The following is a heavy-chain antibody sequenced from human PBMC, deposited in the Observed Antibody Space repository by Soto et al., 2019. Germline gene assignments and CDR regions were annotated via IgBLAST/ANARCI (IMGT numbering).Heavy chain of an antibody. V-gene: IGHV4-59*08. CDR2: VHHSWGS. CDR3: ARQGFGPLHGLVDV. D-gene: IGHD3-10*01. Sequence: QVQLQESGPGLVKPSETLSLSCTVSGGSISSYYWSWFRQSPGKRMEWIGYVHHSWGSSYNPSLQSRVAISLDTPKSQFSLKVTSVTATDTAVYYCARQGFGPLHGLVDVWGQGITVTVSS. CDR1: GGSISSYY. J-gene: IGHJ6*02.